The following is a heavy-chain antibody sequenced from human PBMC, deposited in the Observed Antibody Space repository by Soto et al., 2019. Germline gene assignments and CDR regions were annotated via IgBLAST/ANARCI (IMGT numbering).Heavy chain of an antibody. CDR1: GGSISSGGYH. D-gene: IGHD6-19*01. Sequence: SETLSLTCNVSGGSISSGGYHWNWIRQHPGKGLEWIGYTYYSENTYYNPSLNSRITISADTSKNQFSLKLSSVTAADTAVYYCARLSSSGWPIDSWGQGTLVTVSS. CDR3: ARLSSSGWPIDS. CDR2: TYYSENT. V-gene: IGHV4-31*03. J-gene: IGHJ4*02.